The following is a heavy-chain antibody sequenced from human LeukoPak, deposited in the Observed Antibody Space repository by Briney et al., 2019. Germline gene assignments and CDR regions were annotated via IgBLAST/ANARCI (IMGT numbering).Heavy chain of an antibody. Sequence: SETLSLTCTVSGGSISSYYWSWIRQPPGKGLEWIGYIYYSGSTNYNPSLKSRVTISVDTSKNQFSLKLSSVTAADTAVYYCARDLGGGKTHFDYWGQGTLVTVSS. J-gene: IGHJ4*02. CDR2: IYYSGST. V-gene: IGHV4-59*12. CDR1: GGSISSYY. D-gene: IGHD4-23*01. CDR3: ARDLGGGKTHFDY.